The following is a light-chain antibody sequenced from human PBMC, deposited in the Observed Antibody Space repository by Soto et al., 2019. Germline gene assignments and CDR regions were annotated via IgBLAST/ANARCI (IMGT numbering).Light chain of an antibody. CDR2: GAS. CDR3: QQYGYSLWT. Sequence: ETVLTQSLGTLALSPRERANLSCSASQSVSSSYLAWYQQKPGQAPRLLIYGASSRATGIPDRFSGSGSGTDFTLTISRLEPEDFAVYYCQQYGYSLWTFGQGTEVDIK. CDR1: QSVSSSY. J-gene: IGKJ1*01. V-gene: IGKV3-20*01.